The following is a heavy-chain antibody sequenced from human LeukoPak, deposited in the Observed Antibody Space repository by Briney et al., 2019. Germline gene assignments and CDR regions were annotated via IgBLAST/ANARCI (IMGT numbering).Heavy chain of an antibody. V-gene: IGHV3-9*01. J-gene: IGHJ6*02. D-gene: IGHD3-9*01. CDR3: AKGKYFDWLLSLMDV. CDR2: ISWNSGSI. CDR1: GFTFDDYA. Sequence: PGRSLRLSCAASGFTFDDYAMHWVRQAPGKGLEWVSGISWNSGSIGYADSVKGRFTISRDNAKNSLYLQMNSLRAEDTALYYCAKGKYFDWLLSLMDVWGQGTTVTVSS.